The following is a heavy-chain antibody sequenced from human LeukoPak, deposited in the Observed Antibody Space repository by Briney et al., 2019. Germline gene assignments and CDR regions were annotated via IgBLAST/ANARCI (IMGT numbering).Heavy chain of an antibody. CDR1: GFTFSSYA. D-gene: IGHD6-19*01. CDR2: ISGSGGST. J-gene: IGHJ4*02. V-gene: IGHV3-23*01. Sequence: GGSLRLSCAASGFTFSSYAMSWVRQAPGKGLEWVSAISGSGGSTYYADSVKGRFTISRDNSKNTLYLQMNSLRAEDTAVYYCAKGGEQQWLVGSYYFDYWGQGTLVTVSS. CDR3: AKGGEQQWLVGSYYFDY.